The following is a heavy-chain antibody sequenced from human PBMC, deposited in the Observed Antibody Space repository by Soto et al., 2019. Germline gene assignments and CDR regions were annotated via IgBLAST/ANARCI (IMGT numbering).Heavy chain of an antibody. CDR2: IIPIFGTA. J-gene: IGHJ4*02. Sequence: QVQLVQSGAEVKKPGSSVKVSCKASGGTFSSYAISWVRQAPGQGLEWMGGIIPIFGTANYAQKLQGRVTIPADESTSTAYMELSSRRSEDTAVYYCALIGAAAGRDHDYWGQGTLVTVSS. CDR1: GGTFSSYA. V-gene: IGHV1-69*01. CDR3: ALIGAAAGRDHDY. D-gene: IGHD6-13*01.